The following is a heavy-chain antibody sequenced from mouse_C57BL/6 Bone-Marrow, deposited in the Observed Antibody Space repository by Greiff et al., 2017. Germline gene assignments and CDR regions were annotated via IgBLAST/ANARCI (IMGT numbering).Heavy chain of an antibody. D-gene: IGHD1-1*01. V-gene: IGHV7-3*01. CDR3: SSFHYYGSSYDAMDY. CDR2: IRNKANGYTT. J-gene: IGHJ4*01. CDR1: GFTFTDYY. Sequence: EVMLVESGGGLVQPGGSLSLSCAASGFTFTDYYMSWVRQPPGKALEWLGFIRNKANGYTTEYSASVKGRFTISRDNSQSILYLQMNALIAEDSATYYCSSFHYYGSSYDAMDYWGQGTSVTVSS.